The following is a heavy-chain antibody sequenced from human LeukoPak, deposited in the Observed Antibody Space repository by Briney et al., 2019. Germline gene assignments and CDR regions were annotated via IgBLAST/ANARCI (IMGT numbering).Heavy chain of an antibody. Sequence: KPSETLSLTCTVSGGSISSSSYYWGWIRQPPGKGLEWIGSIYYSGSTYYNPSLKSRVTIPVDTSKNQFSLKLSSVTAADTAVYYCARGGLWFGELEAFDIWGQGTMVTVSS. CDR1: GGSISSSSYY. V-gene: IGHV4-39*01. CDR2: IYYSGST. J-gene: IGHJ3*02. CDR3: ARGGLWFGELEAFDI. D-gene: IGHD3-10*01.